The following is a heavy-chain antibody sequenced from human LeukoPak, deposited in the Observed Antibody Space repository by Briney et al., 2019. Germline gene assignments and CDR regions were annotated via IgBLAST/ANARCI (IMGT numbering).Heavy chain of an antibody. D-gene: IGHD7-27*01. Sequence: SETLSLTCTVSGGSISSYYWSWIRQPPGKGLEWIGYIYYSGSTNYNPSLKSRVAISVDTSKNQFSLRLRSVTAADTAVYYCARHSNWGAFNSWGQGTLVTASS. J-gene: IGHJ4*02. CDR3: ARHSNWGAFNS. CDR1: GGSISSYY. V-gene: IGHV4-59*08. CDR2: IYYSGST.